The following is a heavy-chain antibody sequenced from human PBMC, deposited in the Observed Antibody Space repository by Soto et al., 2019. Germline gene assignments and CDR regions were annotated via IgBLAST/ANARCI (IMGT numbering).Heavy chain of an antibody. CDR2: ISYDGSNK. J-gene: IGHJ3*02. CDR1: GFSFSSYA. D-gene: IGHD2-15*01. V-gene: IGHV3-30-3*01. Sequence: PGGSLRLSCAASGFSFSSYAMHWVRQAPGKGLEWVAVISYDGSNKHYADSVKGRFTISRDNAKNSLSLQMNSLRAEDTAVYYCARKLGVCGDTCYYAFDIWGQGTMVTVSS. CDR3: ARKLGVCGDTCYYAFDI.